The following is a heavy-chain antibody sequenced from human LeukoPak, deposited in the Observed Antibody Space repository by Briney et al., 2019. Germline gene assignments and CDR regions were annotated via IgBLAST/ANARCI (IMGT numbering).Heavy chain of an antibody. CDR1: EFTFTTPG. CDR3: AKGGLRYYYDSSGYYLDY. CDR2: VVGSGDTT. Sequence: GGSLRLSCAASEFTFTTPGMSWARQAPGKGLEWVSAVVGSGDTTYYADSVKGRFTISRDTSRNTLYLQMNSLRAEDTAVYYCAKGGLRYYYDSSGYYLDYWGQGTLVTVSS. J-gene: IGHJ4*02. V-gene: IGHV3-23*01. D-gene: IGHD3-22*01.